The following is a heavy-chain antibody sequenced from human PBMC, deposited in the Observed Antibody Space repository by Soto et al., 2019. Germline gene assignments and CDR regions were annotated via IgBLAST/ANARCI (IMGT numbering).Heavy chain of an antibody. CDR3: ARLNITISSYGGMDV. J-gene: IGHJ6*02. CDR2: IYPGDSDT. Sequence: GESLKISCKGSGYSFTSYWIGWVHQMPGKGLEWMGIIYPGDSDTRYSPSFQGQVTISADKSISTAYLQWSSLKASDTAMYYCARLNITISSYGGMDVWGQGTTVTVSS. CDR1: GYSFTSYW. V-gene: IGHV5-51*07. D-gene: IGHD3-3*01.